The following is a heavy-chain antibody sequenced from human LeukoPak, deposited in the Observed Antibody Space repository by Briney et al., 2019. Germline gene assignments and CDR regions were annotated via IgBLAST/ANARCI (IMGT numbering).Heavy chain of an antibody. CDR3: ARGQTTVWSPFDN. V-gene: IGHV4-39*07. Sequence: SETLSLTCTVSAGSINNIISYWGWFRQPPGKGLEWIGSISSSGSTFYNPSLTSRVTISVDTSKNHFSVKVTSVTAADTAMYYCARGQTTVWSPFDNWGQGTLVTVSS. J-gene: IGHJ4*02. CDR1: AGSINNIISY. D-gene: IGHD4-17*01. CDR2: ISSSGST.